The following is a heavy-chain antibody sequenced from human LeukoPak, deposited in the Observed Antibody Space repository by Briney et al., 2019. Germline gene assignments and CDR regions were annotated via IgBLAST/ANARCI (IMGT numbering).Heavy chain of an antibody. J-gene: IGHJ4*02. Sequence: GASVKVSCKASGYTFTSYDINWVRQATGQGLEWMGLKNPNSGNTGYAQKFQGRVTMTRNTSISTAYMELSSLRSEDTAVYYCAGTYYYDSSGYWFVGYWGQGTLVTVSS. V-gene: IGHV1-8*01. CDR3: AGTYYYDSSGYWFVGY. D-gene: IGHD3-22*01. CDR1: GYTFTSYD. CDR2: KNPNSGNT.